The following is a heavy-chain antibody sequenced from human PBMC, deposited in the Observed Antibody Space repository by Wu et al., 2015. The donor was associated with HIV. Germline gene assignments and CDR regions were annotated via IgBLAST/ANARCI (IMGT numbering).Heavy chain of an antibody. CDR2: IVPIFGTA. Sequence: QVQLVQSGAEVKKPGSSVKVSCRASGGTSSSYAINWVRQAPGQGLEWMGGIVPIFGTAKYAQKFRGRVTITADESTNTAFMELSSLTSEYTAVYYCARARSLEMTTIEYFDYVGPGNPGPPSPQ. V-gene: IGHV1-69*12. J-gene: IGHJ4*02. CDR1: GGTSSSYA. D-gene: IGHD5-24*01. CDR3: ARARSLEMTTIEYFDY.